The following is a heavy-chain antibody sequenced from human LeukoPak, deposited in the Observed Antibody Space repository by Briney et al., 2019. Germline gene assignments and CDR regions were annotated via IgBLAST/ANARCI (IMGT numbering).Heavy chain of an antibody. V-gene: IGHV3-53*04. CDR2: IYSGGNT. CDR3: VRLMGSGWFDP. Sequence: GGSLRLSCAASGFTVSSSPINWVRQAPGRGLEWVSVIYSGGNTFYADSVKGRFTISRHNSQNTLYLQMNSLSADDTAVYYCVRLMGSGWFDPWGQGTLVTVFS. J-gene: IGHJ5*02. D-gene: IGHD1-26*01. CDR1: GFTVSSSP.